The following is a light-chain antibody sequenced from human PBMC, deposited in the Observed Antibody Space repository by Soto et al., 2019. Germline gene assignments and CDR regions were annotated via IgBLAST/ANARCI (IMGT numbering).Light chain of an antibody. CDR1: SSDVGGYNY. J-gene: IGLJ1*01. CDR3: CSYAGSYSYV. Sequence: QSALTQSRSESGSPGQSVTISCTGTSSDVGGYNYVSWYQQHPGKAPKLMIYDVSKRPSGVPDRFSGSKSGNTASLTISGLQAEDEADYYCCSYAGSYSYVFGTGTKVTVL. CDR2: DVS. V-gene: IGLV2-11*01.